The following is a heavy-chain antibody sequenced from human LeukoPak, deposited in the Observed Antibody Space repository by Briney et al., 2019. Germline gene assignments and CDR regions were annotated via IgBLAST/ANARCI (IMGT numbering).Heavy chain of an antibody. J-gene: IGHJ4*02. D-gene: IGHD3-10*01. V-gene: IGHV1-46*01. CDR1: GYTFGNYY. CDR3: ARGKRFGELLYG. Sequence: GASVKLSCKASGYTFGNYYMHWVRQAPGQGLEWMGVINPSGGSANYAQKFQGRVTMTRNTSISTAYMELSSLRSEDTAVYYCARGKRFGELLYGWGQGTLVTVSS. CDR2: INPSGGSA.